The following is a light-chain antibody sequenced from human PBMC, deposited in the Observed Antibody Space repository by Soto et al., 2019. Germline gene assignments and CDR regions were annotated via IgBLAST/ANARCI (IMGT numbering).Light chain of an antibody. CDR2: DTN. J-gene: IGLJ2*01. V-gene: IGLV7-46*01. Sequence: QAVVTQEPSLTVSPGGTVTLTCGSSTGAVTSGHYPYWFQQKPGQAPRTLIYDTNNKHSWTPARFSGSLLGGKAALTLSGAQPEDEAEYYCSLSYSGADVVFGGGTKLTVL. CDR3: SLSYSGADVV. CDR1: TGAVTSGHY.